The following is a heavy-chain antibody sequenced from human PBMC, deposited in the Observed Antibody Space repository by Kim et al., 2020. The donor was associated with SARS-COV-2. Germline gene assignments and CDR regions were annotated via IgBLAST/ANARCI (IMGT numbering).Heavy chain of an antibody. V-gene: IGHV1-69*13. Sequence: SVKVSCKASGGTFSSYAISWVRQAPGQGLEWMGGIIPIFGTANYAQKFQGRVTITADESTSTAYMELSSLRSEDTAVYYCARGRYRVNIAAAGTPWFDPWGQGTLVTVSS. D-gene: IGHD6-13*01. J-gene: IGHJ5*02. CDR3: ARGRYRVNIAAAGTPWFDP. CDR1: GGTFSSYA. CDR2: IIPIFGTA.